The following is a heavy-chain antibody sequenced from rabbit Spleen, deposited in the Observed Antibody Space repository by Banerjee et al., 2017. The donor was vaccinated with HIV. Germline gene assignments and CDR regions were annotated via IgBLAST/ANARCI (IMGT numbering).Heavy chain of an antibody. CDR3: ARDTATSFSTYGMDL. V-gene: IGHV1S45*01. CDR2: IGGGVSSIT. CDR1: GVSFSGSSY. J-gene: IGHJ6*01. Sequence: QEQLVESGGGLVKPGASLTLTCIASGVSFSGSSYMCWVRQPPGKGPEWIACIGGGVSSITYYAAWAKGRFTISKTSSTTVTLQMTSLTAADTATYFCARDTATSFSTYGMDLWGPGTLVTVS. D-gene: IGHD1-1*01.